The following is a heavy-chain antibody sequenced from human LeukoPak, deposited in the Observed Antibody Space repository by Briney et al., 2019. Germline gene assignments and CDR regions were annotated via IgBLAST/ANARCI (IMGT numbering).Heavy chain of an antibody. D-gene: IGHD3-3*01. V-gene: IGHV4-4*07. J-gene: IGHJ6*02. CDR1: GGSISSYY. Sequence: SETLSLTCTVSGGSISSYYWSWIRQPAGKGLEWIGRIYTSGSTNYNPSLKSRVTMSVDTSKNQFSLKLSSVTAADTAVYYCASRATGYYDFWTAKKKNYYYYYGMDVWGQGTTVTVSS. CDR2: IYTSGST. CDR3: ASRATGYYDFWTAKKKNYYYYYGMDV.